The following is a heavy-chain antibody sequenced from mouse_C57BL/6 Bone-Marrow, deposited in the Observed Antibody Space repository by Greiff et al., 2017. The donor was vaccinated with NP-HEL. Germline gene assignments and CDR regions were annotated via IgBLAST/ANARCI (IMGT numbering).Heavy chain of an antibody. Sequence: QVQLKQSGPGLVAPSQSLSITCTVSGFSITSYAISWVRQPPGKGLEWLGVIWTGGGTNYNSALKSRLSISKDNSKSQVFLKMNSLQTDDTARYYCARNPFYYYGSSFLDYWGQGTTLTVSS. CDR1: GFSITSYA. D-gene: IGHD1-1*01. V-gene: IGHV2-9-1*01. CDR3: ARNPFYYYGSSFLDY. CDR2: IWTGGGT. J-gene: IGHJ2*01.